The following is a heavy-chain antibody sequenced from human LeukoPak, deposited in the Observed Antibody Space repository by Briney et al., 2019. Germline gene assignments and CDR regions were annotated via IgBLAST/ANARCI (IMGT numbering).Heavy chain of an antibody. CDR2: INHRGDT. D-gene: IGHD1-1*01. J-gene: IGHJ4*02. CDR3: ARGPTISETGYFDY. V-gene: IGHV4-34*01. CDR1: GWTFSAYY. Sequence: SETLSHTCAVYGWTFSAYYWSWLRQSPGKGLEWIAEINHRGDTNYNPSVKSRVSISVDTSKNQFSLKVTSLTAADTAVYYCARGPTISETGYFDYWGQGTLVTVSS.